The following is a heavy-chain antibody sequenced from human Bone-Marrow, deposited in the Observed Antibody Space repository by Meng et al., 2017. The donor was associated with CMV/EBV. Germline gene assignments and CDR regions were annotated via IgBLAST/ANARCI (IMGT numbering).Heavy chain of an antibody. D-gene: IGHD6-13*01. CDR2: IYSGGSGT. CDR3: ARREGDSSGMDV. CDR1: GFTFSSYA. Sequence: GGSLRLSCAASGFTFSSYAMSWVRQAPGKGLEWVSVIYSGGSGTYYADSVKGRFTISRDNSKNTLYLQMNSLRAEDTAVYYCARREGDSSGMDVWGQGTTVTVSS. J-gene: IGHJ6*02. V-gene: IGHV3-23*03.